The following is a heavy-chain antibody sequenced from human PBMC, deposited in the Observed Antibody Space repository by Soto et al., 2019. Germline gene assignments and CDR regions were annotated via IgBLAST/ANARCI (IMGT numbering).Heavy chain of an antibody. CDR1: GYSFTSYW. Sequence: PGESLKISCKGSGYSFTSYWIGWVRQMPGKGLEWMGIIYPGDSDTRYSPSFQGQVTISADKSISTAYLQWSSLKASDTAMYYCARHSGSYSYYYGMDVWGQGTTVTVSS. J-gene: IGHJ6*02. D-gene: IGHD1-26*01. CDR3: ARHSGSYSYYYGMDV. V-gene: IGHV5-51*01. CDR2: IYPGDSDT.